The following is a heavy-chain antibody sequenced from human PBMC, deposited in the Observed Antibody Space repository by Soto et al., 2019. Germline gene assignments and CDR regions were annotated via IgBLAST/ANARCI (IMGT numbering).Heavy chain of an antibody. Sequence: EVQLVESGGGLVQPGGSLRLSCAASRFTSSCYWMNWVRQAPGKGLEWVANIKQDGSEKYYLGSVKGRFTISRDSAMNSLYLQMNSLRAEDTAVYYCASSGLGSADYSYYMDVWGKGTAVTVSS. V-gene: IGHV3-7*01. J-gene: IGHJ6*03. CDR2: IKQDGSEK. D-gene: IGHD3-10*01. CDR1: RFTSSCYW. CDR3: ASSGLGSADYSYYMDV.